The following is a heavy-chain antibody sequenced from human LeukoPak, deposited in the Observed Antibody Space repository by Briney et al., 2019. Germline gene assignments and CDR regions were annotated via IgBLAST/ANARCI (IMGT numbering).Heavy chain of an antibody. V-gene: IGHV4-4*07. J-gene: IGHJ3*02. CDR1: GGSISSYY. Sequence: SETLSLTCTVSGGSISSYYWSWIRQPAGKGLEWIGRIYTSGSTNYNPSLKSRVTISVDKSKNQFSLKLSSVAAADTAVYYCARAVRGVIRSGAFDIWGQGTMVTVSS. D-gene: IGHD3-10*01. CDR3: ARAVRGVIRSGAFDI. CDR2: IYTSGST.